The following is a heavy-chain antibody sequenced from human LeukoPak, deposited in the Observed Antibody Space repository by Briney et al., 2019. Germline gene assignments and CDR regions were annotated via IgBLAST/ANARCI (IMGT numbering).Heavy chain of an antibody. Sequence: SETLSLTCTVSGGSISSSSYYWGWSRQPPGKGLEWIGSIYYSGSTYYNPSLKSRVTISVDTSKNQFSLKLSSVTAADTAVYYCARGDYYDSSGLFDYWGQGTLVTVSS. D-gene: IGHD3-22*01. J-gene: IGHJ4*02. CDR2: IYYSGST. V-gene: IGHV4-39*07. CDR3: ARGDYYDSSGLFDY. CDR1: GGSISSSSYY.